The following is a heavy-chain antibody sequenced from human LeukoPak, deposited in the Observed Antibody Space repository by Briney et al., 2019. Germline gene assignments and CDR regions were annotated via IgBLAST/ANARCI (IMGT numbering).Heavy chain of an antibody. J-gene: IGHJ4*02. D-gene: IGHD3-22*01. CDR1: GFMFSGYS. CDR3: AGSRDNYYDSSGYYGDY. V-gene: IGHV3-48*01. CDR2: ISSSGGDT. Sequence: TGGSLRLSCAASGFMFSGYSMDWVRQAPGKGLEWVSYISSSGGDTHYTDSVKGRFIISRDNAKNSLYLQMNSLRAEDTAVYYCAGSRDNYYDSSGYYGDYWGQGTLVTVSS.